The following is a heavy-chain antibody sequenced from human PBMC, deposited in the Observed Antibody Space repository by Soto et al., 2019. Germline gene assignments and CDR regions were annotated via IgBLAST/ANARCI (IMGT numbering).Heavy chain of an antibody. CDR2: IERDGNEK. D-gene: IGHD6-19*01. J-gene: IGHJ4*02. CDR3: TGGSGWSSDF. CDR1: GFMFSNYF. Sequence: EVQLVESGGGLVQPGGSLTLSCVASGFMFSNYFMTWVRQAPGKGLEWVANIERDGNEKNYADSVKGRFTISRNIAKNALYLQMNSLRAEDTAVYYCTGGSGWSSDFWGQGTHVAVSS. V-gene: IGHV3-7*03.